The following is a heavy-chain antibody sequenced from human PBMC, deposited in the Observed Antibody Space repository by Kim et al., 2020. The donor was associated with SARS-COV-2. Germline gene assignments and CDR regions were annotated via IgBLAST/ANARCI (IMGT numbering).Heavy chain of an antibody. CDR2: IYSGGST. Sequence: GGSLRLSCAASGFTVSSNYMSWVRQAPGKGLEWVSVIYSGGSTYYADSVKGRFTISRDNSKNTQYLQMNSLNAADTAVDYYARETGSSWRYFDYWSQGTL. CDR1: GFTVSSNY. V-gene: IGHV3-53*01. J-gene: IGHJ4*02. CDR3: ARETGSSWRYFDY. D-gene: IGHD6-13*01.